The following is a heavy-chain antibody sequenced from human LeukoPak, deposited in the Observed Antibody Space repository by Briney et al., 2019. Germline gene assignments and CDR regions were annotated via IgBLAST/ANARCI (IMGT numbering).Heavy chain of an antibody. Sequence: SEALSLTCAVYGGSITGYYWSWIRQTPGRGLEWVGEIHYTGATSYNPSLKSRATISTDKSKNQFSLRLSSVNAADTAVYYCARGNILTGYCFDFWGQGALVTVSS. CDR3: ARGNILTGYCFDF. CDR2: IHYTGAT. D-gene: IGHD3-9*01. CDR1: GGSITGYY. V-gene: IGHV4-34*01. J-gene: IGHJ4*02.